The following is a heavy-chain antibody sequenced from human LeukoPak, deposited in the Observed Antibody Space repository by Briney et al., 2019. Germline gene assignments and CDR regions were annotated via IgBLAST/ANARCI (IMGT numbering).Heavy chain of an antibody. V-gene: IGHV3-23*01. J-gene: IGHJ4*02. CDR1: GFTFSSYA. D-gene: IGHD5-24*01. CDR3: AKDSRDGYNYFDY. CDR2: ISGSGGST. Sequence: GGSLRLSCAASGFTFSSYAMSWVRQAPGKGLEWVSAISGSGGSTYYADSVKGRLTISRDNSKNTLYLQMNSLRVEDTAVYYCAKDSRDGYNYFDYWGQGTLVTVSS.